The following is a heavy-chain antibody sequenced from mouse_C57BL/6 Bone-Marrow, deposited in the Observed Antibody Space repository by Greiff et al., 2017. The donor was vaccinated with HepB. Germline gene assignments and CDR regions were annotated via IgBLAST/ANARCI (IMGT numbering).Heavy chain of an antibody. CDR1: GYAFSSYW. J-gene: IGHJ3*01. Sequence: VQLQQSGAELVKPGASVKISCKASGYAFSSYWMNWVKQRPGKGLEWIGQIYPGDGDTNYNGKFKGKATLTADKSSSTAYMQLSSLTSEDSAVYFCARRGYGSSPFAYWGQGTLVTVSA. D-gene: IGHD1-1*01. CDR3: ARRGYGSSPFAY. CDR2: IYPGDGDT. V-gene: IGHV1-80*01.